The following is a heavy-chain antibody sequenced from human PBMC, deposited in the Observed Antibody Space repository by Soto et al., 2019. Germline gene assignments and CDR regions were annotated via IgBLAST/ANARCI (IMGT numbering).Heavy chain of an antibody. CDR3: AKDEGGIFDS. CDR2: IFPNSGGST. Sequence: ASVKVSFKTSGYTFAAYYIHWVRQAPGQGLEWMGFIFPNSGGSTPSAQQFEGRVTMTRDSSISTAYLELSGLKPDDTAVYYCAKDEGGIFDSWGQGTLVTVSS. V-gene: IGHV1-2*02. J-gene: IGHJ4*01. D-gene: IGHD3-16*01. CDR1: GYTFAAYY.